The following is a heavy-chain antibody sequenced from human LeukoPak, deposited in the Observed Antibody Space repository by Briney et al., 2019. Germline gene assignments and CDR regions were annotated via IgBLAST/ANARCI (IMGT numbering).Heavy chain of an antibody. CDR1: GYTFTSYD. CDR2: MNPNSGNT. V-gene: IGHV1-8*01. J-gene: IGHJ5*02. CDR3: ASSNFDWPNWFDP. D-gene: IGHD3-9*01. Sequence: ASVKVSCKASGYTFTSYDINWVRQATGQGLEWMGWMNPNSGNTGYAQKFQGRVTMTRDTSISTAYMELSSLRSEDTAVYYCASSNFDWPNWFDPWGQGTLVTVSS.